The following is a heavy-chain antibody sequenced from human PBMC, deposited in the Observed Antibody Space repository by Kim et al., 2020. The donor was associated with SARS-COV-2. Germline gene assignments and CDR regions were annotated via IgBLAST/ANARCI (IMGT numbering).Heavy chain of an antibody. Sequence: ASVKVSCKASGYTFTGYYMHWVRQAPGQGLEWMGWINPNSGGTNYAQKFQGRVTMTRDTSIRTAYMELSRLRTDDTAVYYCARTDYGDYEGFDYCGQGTLVTVSS. J-gene: IGHJ4*02. CDR2: INPNSGGT. CDR3: ARTDYGDYEGFDY. V-gene: IGHV1-2*02. CDR1: GYTFTGYY. D-gene: IGHD4-17*01.